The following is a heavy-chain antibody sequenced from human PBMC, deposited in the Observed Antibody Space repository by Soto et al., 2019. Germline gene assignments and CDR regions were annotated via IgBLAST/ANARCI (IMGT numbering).Heavy chain of an antibody. D-gene: IGHD4-17*01. CDR1: GFTFNTYG. CDR2: IWYDGSNK. V-gene: IGHV3-33*01. CDR3: ARESAGDYGAHFDY. J-gene: IGHJ4*02. Sequence: GESLKISCAASGFTFNTYGMHWVRHAPGKGLEWVAVIWYDGSNKYYADSVKGRFTISRDNSKNMPYLQVNSLRAEDTAVYYCARESAGDYGAHFDYWGQGTLVTVSS.